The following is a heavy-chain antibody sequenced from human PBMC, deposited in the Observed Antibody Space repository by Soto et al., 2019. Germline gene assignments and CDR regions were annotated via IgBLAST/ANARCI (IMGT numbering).Heavy chain of an antibody. CDR2: TYYRSKWYN. CDR3: ARGIVVVPAAKGEYYYYYMDV. CDR1: GDSVSGNSAS. V-gene: IGHV6-1*01. J-gene: IGHJ6*03. D-gene: IGHD2-2*01. Sequence: PSQTLSLTCAISGDSVSGNSASWNCIRQSPSRGLEWLGRTYYRSKWYNDYAVSVKSRITINPDTSKNQFSLQLNSVTPEDTAVYYCARGIVVVPAAKGEYYYYYMDVWGKGTTVTVSS.